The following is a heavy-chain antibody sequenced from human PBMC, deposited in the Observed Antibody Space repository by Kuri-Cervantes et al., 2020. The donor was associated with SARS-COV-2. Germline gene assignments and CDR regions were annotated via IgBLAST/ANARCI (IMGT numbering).Heavy chain of an antibody. CDR2: INHSGST. Sequence: GSLRLSCAVYGGSFSGYYWSWIRQPPGKGLEWIGEINHSGSTNYNPSLKRRVTISVDTSKNQFSLKLSSVTAADTAVYYCARHKTAAAWFDPWGQGTLVT. CDR3: ARHKTAAAWFDP. CDR1: GGSFSGYY. V-gene: IGHV4-34*01. D-gene: IGHD6-13*01. J-gene: IGHJ5*02.